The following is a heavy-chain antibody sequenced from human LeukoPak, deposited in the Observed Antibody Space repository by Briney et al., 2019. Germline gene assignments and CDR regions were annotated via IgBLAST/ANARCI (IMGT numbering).Heavy chain of an antibody. CDR3: ASDSYYDFWSGYPNYYYYYMDV. V-gene: IGHV3-21*01. CDR2: ISSSSSYI. D-gene: IGHD3-3*01. Sequence: GGSLRLSCAASGFTFSSYSMNWVRQAPGKGLEWVSSISSSSSYIYYADSVKGRFTISRDNAKNSLYLQMNSLRAEDTAVYYCASDSYYDFWSGYPNYYYYYMDVWGKGTTVTVSS. J-gene: IGHJ6*03. CDR1: GFTFSSYS.